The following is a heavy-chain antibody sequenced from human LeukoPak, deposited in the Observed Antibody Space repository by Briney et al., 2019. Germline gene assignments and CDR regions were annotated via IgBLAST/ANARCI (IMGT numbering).Heavy chain of an antibody. D-gene: IGHD3-10*01. CDR1: GGSFSGYY. CDR3: AQGRIYYGLFDY. CDR2: INHSGST. J-gene: IGHJ4*02. Sequence: PSETLSLTCAVYGGSFSGYYWSWIRQPPGKGLEWIGEINHSGSTNYNPSLKSRVTISVDTSKNQFSLKLSSVTAADTAVYYCAQGRIYYGLFDYWGQGTLVTASS. V-gene: IGHV4-34*01.